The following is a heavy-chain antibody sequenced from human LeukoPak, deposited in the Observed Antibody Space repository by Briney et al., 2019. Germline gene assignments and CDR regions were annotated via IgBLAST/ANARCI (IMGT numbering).Heavy chain of an antibody. V-gene: IGHV1-18*04. CDR3: ARVAYYTEYSGYDTYYFDY. D-gene: IGHD5-12*01. Sequence: ASEKVSCKASGYTFISYGISWVRQAPGQGLEWMGWISPYNGNTNYAQKLQGRVTMTTDTSTSTAYMELRSLRSDDTAVYYCARVAYYTEYSGYDTYYFDYWGQGTLVTVSS. CDR2: ISPYNGNT. CDR1: GYTFISYG. J-gene: IGHJ4*02.